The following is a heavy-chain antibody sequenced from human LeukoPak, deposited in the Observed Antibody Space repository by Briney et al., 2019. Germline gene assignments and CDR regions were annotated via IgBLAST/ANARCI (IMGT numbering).Heavy chain of an antibody. V-gene: IGHV3-53*01. CDR3: ASAPNYYDSSGLDY. J-gene: IGHJ4*02. CDR2: IYSGGST. D-gene: IGHD3-22*01. Sequence: GGSLRLSCAASGFTVSSNYMSWVRQAPGKGLEWVSVIYSGGSTYYADSVKGRFTISRHNSKNTLYLQMNSLRAEDTAVYYCASAPNYYDSSGLDYWGQGTLVTVSS. CDR1: GFTVSSNY.